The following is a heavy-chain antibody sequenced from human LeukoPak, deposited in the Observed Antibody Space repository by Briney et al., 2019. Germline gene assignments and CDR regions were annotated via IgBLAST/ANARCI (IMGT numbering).Heavy chain of an antibody. CDR2: IYYSGST. CDR3: ARANAAISYGMDV. Sequence: PSQTLSLTCTVSGGSISSGGYYWSWIRQHPGKGLEWIGYIYYSGSTYYNPSLKSRVTISVDTSKNQFSLKLSSVTTADTAVYYCARANAAISYGMDVWGQGTTVTVSS. J-gene: IGHJ6*02. D-gene: IGHD5-18*01. CDR1: GGSISSGGYY. V-gene: IGHV4-31*03.